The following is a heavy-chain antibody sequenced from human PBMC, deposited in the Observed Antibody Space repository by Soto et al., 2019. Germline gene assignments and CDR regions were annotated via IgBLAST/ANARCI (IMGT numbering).Heavy chain of an antibody. V-gene: IGHV4-59*01. J-gene: IGHJ4*02. CDR3: ARVRYSSGWSLPGMIDY. Sequence: SETLSLTCTVSGGSISSYYWSWIRQPPGKGLEWIGYIYYSGSTNYNPSLKSRVTISVDTSKNQFSLKLSSVTAADTAVYYCARVRYSSGWSLPGMIDYWGQGTLVTVSS. D-gene: IGHD6-19*01. CDR1: GGSISSYY. CDR2: IYYSGST.